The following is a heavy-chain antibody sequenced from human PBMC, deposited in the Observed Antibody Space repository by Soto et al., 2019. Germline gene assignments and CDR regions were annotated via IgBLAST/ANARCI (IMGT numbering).Heavy chain of an antibody. J-gene: IGHJ4*02. CDR3: AKDRDPGETSNGGDYFDY. V-gene: IGHV3-9*01. CDR1: GFTFDDYA. CDR2: ISWNSGII. D-gene: IGHD3-16*01. Sequence: EVQLVESGGGLVQPGRSLRLSCTASGFTFDDYAMHWVRQAPGKGLEWVSTISWNSGIIGYADSVKGRFTISRDNAKNSLYLQRNSLRAEDTALYYCAKDRDPGETSNGGDYFDYWGQGTLLTVSS.